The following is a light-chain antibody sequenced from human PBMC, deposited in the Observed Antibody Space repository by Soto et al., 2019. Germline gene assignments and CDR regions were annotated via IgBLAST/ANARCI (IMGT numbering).Light chain of an antibody. J-gene: IGLJ2*01. V-gene: IGLV1-51*01. CDR1: SSNIGNNY. CDR2: DNN. Sequence: QSVLTQPPSVSAAPGQKVTISCSGSSSNIGNNYVSWYQQLPGTAPKLLISDNNERPSGIPDRFSGSKSGTSATLAITGLQTGDEADYYCGTWDSSLSAVVFGGGTKLTVL. CDR3: GTWDSSLSAVV.